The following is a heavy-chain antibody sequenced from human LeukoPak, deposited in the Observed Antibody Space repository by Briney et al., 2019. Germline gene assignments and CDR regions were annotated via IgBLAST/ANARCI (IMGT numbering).Heavy chain of an antibody. CDR3: AEGFPSTHNWFDP. CDR2: IYYSGST. J-gene: IGHJ5*02. D-gene: IGHD3-10*01. V-gene: IGHV4-59*02. Sequence: SETLSLTCTVSGGSVSSYYWSWIRQPPGKGLEWIGYIYYSGSTNYNPSLKSRVTISVDTSKNQFSLKLSSVTAADTAVYYCAEGFPSTHNWFDPWGQETLVTVSS. CDR1: GGSVSSYY.